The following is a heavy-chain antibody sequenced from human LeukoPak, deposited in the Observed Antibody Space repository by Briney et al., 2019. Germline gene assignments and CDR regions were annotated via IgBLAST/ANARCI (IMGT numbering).Heavy chain of an antibody. CDR3: ARGRSGYDLDAFDI. CDR2: MNPNSGNT. CDR1: GYTFTSYD. D-gene: IGHD5-12*01. Sequence: ASVKVSCTASGYTFTSYDINWVRQAPGQGLEWMGWMNPNSGNTGYAQKFQGRVTMTRNTSISTAYMELSSLRSEDTAVYYCARGRSGYDLDAFDIWGQGTLGTVSS. V-gene: IGHV1-8*01. J-gene: IGHJ3*02.